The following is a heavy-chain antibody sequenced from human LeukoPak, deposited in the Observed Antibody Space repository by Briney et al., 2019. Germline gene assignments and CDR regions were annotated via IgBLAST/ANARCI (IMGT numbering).Heavy chain of an antibody. CDR2: ISGSGGST. D-gene: IGHD3-3*01. Sequence: GASLRLSCAASGFTFSSYAMSWVRQAPGKGLEWVSAISGSGGSTYYADSVKGRFTISRDNSNNTLYLQMNSLRAEDTAVYYCAKDQSTILGYYYGMDVWGQGTTVTVSS. CDR3: AKDQSTILGYYYGMDV. V-gene: IGHV3-23*01. CDR1: GFTFSSYA. J-gene: IGHJ6*02.